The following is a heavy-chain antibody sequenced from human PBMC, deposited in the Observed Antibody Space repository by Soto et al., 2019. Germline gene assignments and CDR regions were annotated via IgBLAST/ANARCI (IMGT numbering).Heavy chain of an antibody. CDR2: IFYAGNT. V-gene: IGHV4-59*01. D-gene: IGHD1-1*01. J-gene: IGHJ3*01. CDR1: GGSIIGYY. Sequence: SSETLSLTCTVSGGSIIGYYWSWIRQSPGKGLEWIGYIFYAGNTLYTPSLKSRVTISVDTSKNQFSLKLTSVTAADTAVYYCARHDIIAKLRNGMGVWGQGTMVTVSS. CDR3: ARHDIIAKLRNGMGV.